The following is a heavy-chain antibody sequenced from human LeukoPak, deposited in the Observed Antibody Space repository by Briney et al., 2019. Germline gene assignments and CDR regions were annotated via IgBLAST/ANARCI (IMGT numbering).Heavy chain of an antibody. CDR1: GGSFSGYY. CDR3: ARGEISVGGFDY. V-gene: IGHV4-34*01. J-gene: IGHJ4*02. D-gene: IGHD3-16*01. CDR2: INHSGST. Sequence: PSETLSLTCAVYGGSFSGYYWSWIRQPPGKGLEWIGEINHSGSTSYNPSLKSRVTISVDTSKNQFSLKLSSVTAADTAVYYCARGEISVGGFDYWGQGTLVTVSS.